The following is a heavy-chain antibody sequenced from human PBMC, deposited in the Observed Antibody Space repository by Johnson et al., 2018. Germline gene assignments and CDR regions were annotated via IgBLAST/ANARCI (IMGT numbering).Heavy chain of an antibody. Sequence: QVQLVQSGGGVVQPGRSLRLSCAASGFTFSSYGMHWVRQAPGKGLAWVAVISYDGSNKYYADSVKGRFTISMDNAKNSLYLQMTSLRAEDTAVYYCASRKARPPYYMDVWGKGTTVTVSS. CDR2: ISYDGSNK. D-gene: IGHD6-6*01. J-gene: IGHJ6*03. CDR1: GFTFSSYG. V-gene: IGHV3-30*03. CDR3: ASRKARPPYYMDV.